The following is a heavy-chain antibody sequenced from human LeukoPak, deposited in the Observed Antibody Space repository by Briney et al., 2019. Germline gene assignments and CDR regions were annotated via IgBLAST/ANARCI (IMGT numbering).Heavy chain of an antibody. CDR3: ARASPYCSGGRCYSEYYFDY. V-gene: IGHV1-46*01. CDR1: GYTFTSYY. J-gene: IGHJ4*02. Sequence: ASVKVSCMASGYTFTSYYMHWVRQAPGQGLEWMGIINPSGGSTSYAQKFQGRVTMTRDTSTSTVYMELSSLISEDTALYHCARASPYCSGGRCYSEYYFDYWGQATLVTVSS. D-gene: IGHD2-15*01. CDR2: INPSGGST.